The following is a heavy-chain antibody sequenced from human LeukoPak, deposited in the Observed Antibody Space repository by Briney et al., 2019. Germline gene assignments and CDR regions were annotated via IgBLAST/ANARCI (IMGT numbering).Heavy chain of an antibody. J-gene: IGHJ4*02. CDR1: GFTFSSYG. CDR2: ISYDGSNK. D-gene: IGHD3-10*01. CDR3: ANGGYGSGTFIDY. V-gene: IGHV3-30*18. Sequence: GGSLRLSCAASGFTFSSYGMHWVRQAPGKGLEWVAVISYDGSNKYYADSVKGRFTISRDNSKNTLYLQMNSLRAEDTAVCYCANGGYGSGTFIDYWGQGTLVTVSS.